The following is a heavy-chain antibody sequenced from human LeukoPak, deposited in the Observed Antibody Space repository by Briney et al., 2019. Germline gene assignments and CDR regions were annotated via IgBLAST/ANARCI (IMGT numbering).Heavy chain of an antibody. CDR3: TRDPPSPGSGSHRGHFDY. J-gene: IGHJ4*02. V-gene: IGHV3-49*04. D-gene: IGHD3-10*01. CDR1: GFTFGDYA. CDR2: IRSKAYGGTT. Sequence: PGGSLRLSCTASGFTFGDYAMSWVRQAPGKGLEWVGFIRSKAYGGTTEYAASVKGRFTISRDDSKSIAYLQMNSLKTEDTAVYYCTRDPPSPGSGSHRGHFDYWGQGTLVTVSS.